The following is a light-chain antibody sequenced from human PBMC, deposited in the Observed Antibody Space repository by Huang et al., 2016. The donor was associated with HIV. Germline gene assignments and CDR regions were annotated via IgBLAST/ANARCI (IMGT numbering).Light chain of an antibody. J-gene: IGKJ4*01. CDR1: QSLSSSY. CDR2: DAS. CDR3: QQYGSSPLT. V-gene: IGKV3D-20*01. Sequence: EIVLTQSPATLSLSPGERATLSCGASQSLSSSYLAWYQQKPGLAPRLLIYDASNRATGIPDRFSGSGSGTDFTLTISRLEPEDFAVYYCQQYGSSPLTFGGGTKVGIK.